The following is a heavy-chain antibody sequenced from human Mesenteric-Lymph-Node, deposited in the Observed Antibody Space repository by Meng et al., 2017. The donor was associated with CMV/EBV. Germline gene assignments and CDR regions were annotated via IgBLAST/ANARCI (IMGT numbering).Heavy chain of an antibody. J-gene: IGHJ4*02. Sequence: GESLKISCAASGFTFSDVYMDWVRQAPGKGLEWVGRKRNKANSYTTEYAASVQGRFTISRDVSGNSMYLQMNSLKTEETAVYFWVSARNFNDYGDYYYWGQGTLVTVSS. CDR2: KRNKANSYTT. CDR3: VSARNFNDYGDYYY. CDR1: GFTFSDVY. D-gene: IGHD4-17*01. V-gene: IGHV3-72*01.